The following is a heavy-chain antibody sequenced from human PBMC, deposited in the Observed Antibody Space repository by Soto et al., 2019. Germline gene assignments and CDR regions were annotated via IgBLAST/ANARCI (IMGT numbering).Heavy chain of an antibody. CDR2: INHSGST. D-gene: IGHD4-4*01. V-gene: IGHV4-34*01. CDR1: GAPFSCYY. CDR3: ARDGYSNPRYFDF. J-gene: IGHJ2*01. Sequence: SETLSLTCAVYGAPFSCYYWSWIRQPPGKGLEWIGEINHSGSTNYNPSLKSRVTISVDTSRNQFSLKMTSVTTADTAVYYCARDGYSNPRYFDFWGRGTPVTVSS.